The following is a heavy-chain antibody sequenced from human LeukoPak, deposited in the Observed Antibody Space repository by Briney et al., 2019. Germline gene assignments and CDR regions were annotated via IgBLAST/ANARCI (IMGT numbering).Heavy chain of an antibody. J-gene: IGHJ4*02. CDR1: GFTFSSYS. V-gene: IGHV3-21*01. CDR2: INSKSRYI. D-gene: IGHD6-6*01. Sequence: PGGSLRLSCAASGFTFSSYSMNWVRQAPGKGLEWVSSINSKSRYIYYADSLKGRFTISGDNGKNSVYLQMNSLRAEVTAVYFCARADSSSSRLDCWGQGTLVTVSS. CDR3: ARADSSSSRLDC.